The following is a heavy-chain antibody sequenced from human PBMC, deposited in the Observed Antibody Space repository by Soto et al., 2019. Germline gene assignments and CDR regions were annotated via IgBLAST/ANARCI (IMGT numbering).Heavy chain of an antibody. J-gene: IGHJ4*02. D-gene: IGHD2-21*02. CDR2: IIPIFGTA. CDR3: ARGSSAYCGGDCYWGFDY. CDR1: GGTFSSYA. V-gene: IGHV1-69*01. Sequence: QVQPVQSGAEVKKPGSSVKVSCKASGGTFSSYAISWVRQAPGQGLEWMGGIIPIFGTANYAQKFQGRVTITADESTSTAYMELSSLRSEDTAVYYCARGSSAYCGGDCYWGFDYWGQGTLVTVSS.